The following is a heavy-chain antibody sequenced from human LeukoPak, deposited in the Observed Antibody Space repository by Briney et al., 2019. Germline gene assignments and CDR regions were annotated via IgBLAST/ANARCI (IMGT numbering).Heavy chain of an antibody. Sequence: ASVKVSCKASGYTFTSYDINWVRQATGQGLEWMGWMNPNSGNTGYAQKFQGRVTMTRNTSISTAYMELSSLRSEDTAVYYCARDLRNYYDSSGLNWFDPWGQGTLVTVSS. J-gene: IGHJ5*02. V-gene: IGHV1-8*01. CDR2: MNPNSGNT. D-gene: IGHD3-22*01. CDR3: ARDLRNYYDSSGLNWFDP. CDR1: GYTFTSYD.